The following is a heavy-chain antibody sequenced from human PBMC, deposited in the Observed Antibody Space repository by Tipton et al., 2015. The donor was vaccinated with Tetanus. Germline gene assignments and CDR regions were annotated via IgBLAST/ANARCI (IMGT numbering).Heavy chain of an antibody. CDR1: GFTFSSHA. D-gene: IGHD3-16*01. Sequence: SLRLSCATSGFTFSSHAMNWVRQAPGKDLEWVSSISTTGHSTFYAASVKGRFTISRDNAQSSLFLQMNSLKAEDTALYYCAREESGGGFDYWGQGTLVTVSS. J-gene: IGHJ4*02. V-gene: IGHV3-21*01. CDR3: AREESGGGFDY. CDR2: ISTTGHST.